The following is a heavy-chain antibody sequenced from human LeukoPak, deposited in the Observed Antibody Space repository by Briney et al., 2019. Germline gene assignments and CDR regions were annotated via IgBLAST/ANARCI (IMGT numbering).Heavy chain of an antibody. CDR2: ISGSGGSI. V-gene: IGHV3-23*01. D-gene: IGHD3-10*01. J-gene: IGHJ4*02. Sequence: TGGSLRLSCAASGFTFSSYAMSWVRQAPGKGLEWVSAISGSGGSIYYADSVKGRFTISRDNSKNTLYLQMNSLRAEDTAVYYCAKGPYYYGSGSYDYWGQGTLVTVSS. CDR1: GFTFSSYA. CDR3: AKGPYYYGSGSYDY.